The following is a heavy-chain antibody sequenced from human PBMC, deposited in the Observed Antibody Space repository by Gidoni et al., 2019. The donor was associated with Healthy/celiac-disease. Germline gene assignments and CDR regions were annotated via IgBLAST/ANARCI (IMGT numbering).Heavy chain of an antibody. J-gene: IGHJ4*02. CDR2: ISSSSSII. CDR1: GFTFSSDS. V-gene: IGHV3-48*02. CDR3: ERDSKDY. Sequence: EVQLVESGGGLAQPGGSLSLSCAASGFTFSSDSMNWVRQAPGKGLEWVSYISSSSSIIYYADSVKGRFTISRDNAKNSLYLQMNNLRDEETAVYYCERDSKDYWGQGILVTVSS.